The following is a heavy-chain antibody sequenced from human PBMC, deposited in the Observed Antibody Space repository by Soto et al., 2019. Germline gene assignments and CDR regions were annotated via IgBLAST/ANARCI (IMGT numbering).Heavy chain of an antibody. CDR1: GYTLTELS. CDR2: FDPEDGET. Sequence: ASVKVSCKVSGYTLTELSMHWVRQAPGKGLEWMGGFDPEDGETIYAQKFQGRVTMTEDTSTDTAYMELSSLRSEDTAVYYCATDDPKTYYYDSINDGHWGKGTLVSVSS. D-gene: IGHD3-22*01. J-gene: IGHJ1*01. V-gene: IGHV1-24*01. CDR3: ATDDPKTYYYDSINDGH.